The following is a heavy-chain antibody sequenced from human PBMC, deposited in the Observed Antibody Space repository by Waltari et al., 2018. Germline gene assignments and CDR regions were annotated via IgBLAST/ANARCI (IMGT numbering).Heavy chain of an antibody. Sequence: EVQLVESGGGLVQPGGSLRLSCTASGFTFTNYWTHWVRQAPGKGLVWVSRINSDATTTNYADSVKGRFTISRDNAKNTVSLQMNSLTVEDTAVYYCSANFQHWGQGTLVTVSS. D-gene: IGHD6-25*01. V-gene: IGHV3-74*01. CDR2: INSDATTT. CDR3: SANFQH. J-gene: IGHJ1*01. CDR1: GFTFTNYW.